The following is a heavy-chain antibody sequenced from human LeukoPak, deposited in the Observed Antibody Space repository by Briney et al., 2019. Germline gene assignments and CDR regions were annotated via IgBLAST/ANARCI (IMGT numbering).Heavy chain of an antibody. D-gene: IGHD6-19*01. CDR2: ISSSGSTI. V-gene: IGHV3-48*04. CDR1: GFTFSSYV. CDR3: AKDLHEQWLVSADAFDI. J-gene: IGHJ3*02. Sequence: PGGSLRLSCAASGFTFSSYVMSWVRQAPGKGLEWVSYISSSGSTIYYADSVKGRFTISRDNAKNSLYLQMNSLRAEDTALYYCAKDLHEQWLVSADAFDIWGLGTMVTVSS.